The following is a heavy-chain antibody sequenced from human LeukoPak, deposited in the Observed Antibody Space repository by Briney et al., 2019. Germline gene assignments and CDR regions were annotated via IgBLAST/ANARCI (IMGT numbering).Heavy chain of an antibody. V-gene: IGHV4-39*07. CDR1: GGSISSSSYY. J-gene: IGHJ4*02. CDR3: ARDRPFMDEAVAGWS. CDR2: IYYSGST. Sequence: SETLSLTCTVSGGSISSSSYYWGWIRQPPGKGLEWIGSIYYSGSTYYNPSLKSRVTISVDTSKNQFSLKLSSVTAADTAVYYCARDRPFMDEAVAGWSWGQGTLVTVSS. D-gene: IGHD6-19*01.